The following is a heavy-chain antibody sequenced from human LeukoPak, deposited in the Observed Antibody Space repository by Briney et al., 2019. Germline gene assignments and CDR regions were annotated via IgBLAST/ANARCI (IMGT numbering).Heavy chain of an antibody. CDR1: GLSFSSFV. V-gene: IGHV3-23*01. Sequence: GGSLRLSCAASGLSFSSFVMSWVRQAPGKGLQWVSGISGSGGSTYYADSVKGRFTISRDNPKNTLYLQMSSLRAEDTAVYYCAKELAPGTYWGQGTLVTVSS. J-gene: IGHJ4*02. D-gene: IGHD3-10*01. CDR3: AKELAPGTY. CDR2: ISGSGGST.